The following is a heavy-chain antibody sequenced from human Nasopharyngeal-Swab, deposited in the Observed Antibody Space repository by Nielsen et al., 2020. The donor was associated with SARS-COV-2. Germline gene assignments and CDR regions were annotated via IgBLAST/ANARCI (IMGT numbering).Heavy chain of an antibody. CDR2: INTSTGNP. J-gene: IGHJ4*02. V-gene: IGHV7-4-1*02. Sequence: WVRQAPGQGLEWMGWINTSTGNPTYAQGFTGRFVFSLDTSVSTAYLQISSLKAEDTAVYYCARNPFVRYFDWPFDYWGQGTLVTVSS. D-gene: IGHD3-9*01. CDR3: ARNPFVRYFDWPFDY.